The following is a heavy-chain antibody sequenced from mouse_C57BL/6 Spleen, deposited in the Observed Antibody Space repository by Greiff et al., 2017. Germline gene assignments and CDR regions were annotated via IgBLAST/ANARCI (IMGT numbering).Heavy chain of an antibody. D-gene: IGHD2-5*01. V-gene: IGHV5-4*01. J-gene: IGHJ2*01. CDR2: ISDGGSYT. Sequence: EVQVVESGGGLVKPGGSLKLSCAASGFTFSSYAMSWVRQTPEKRLEWVATISDGGSYTYYPDNVKGRFTISRDNAKNNLYLQMSHLKSEDTAMYYCAREGDSKDYFDYWGQGTTLTVSS. CDR3: AREGDSKDYFDY. CDR1: GFTFSSYA.